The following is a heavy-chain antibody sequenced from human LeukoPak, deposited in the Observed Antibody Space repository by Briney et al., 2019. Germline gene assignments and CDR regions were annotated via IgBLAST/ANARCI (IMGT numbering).Heavy chain of an antibody. J-gene: IGHJ4*02. Sequence: PSETLSLTCAVYGGSFSGYYWSWIRQPPGKGLEWIGEINHSGSTNYNPSLKSRVTISVDTSKNQFSLKLSSVTAADTAAYYCARGRYCSGGSCYSHWGQGTLVTVSS. CDR2: INHSGST. V-gene: IGHV4-34*01. D-gene: IGHD2-15*01. CDR1: GGSFSGYY. CDR3: ARGRYCSGGSCYSH.